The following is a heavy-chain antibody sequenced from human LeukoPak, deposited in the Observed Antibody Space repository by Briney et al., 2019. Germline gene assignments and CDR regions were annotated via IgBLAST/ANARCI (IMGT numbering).Heavy chain of an antibody. CDR1: GGSISNYY. Sequence: KASETLSLTCNVSGGSISNYYWNWIRQPAGKGLEWIGRMYASGSTRYNPSFEGRVTMSADTSKNQVSLKLTSVIAADTAVYFCVRDQSGHGGHNIDAFDVWGQGTMVTVSS. V-gene: IGHV4-4*07. CDR3: VRDQSGHGGHNIDAFDV. CDR2: MYASGST. J-gene: IGHJ3*01. D-gene: IGHD3-16*01.